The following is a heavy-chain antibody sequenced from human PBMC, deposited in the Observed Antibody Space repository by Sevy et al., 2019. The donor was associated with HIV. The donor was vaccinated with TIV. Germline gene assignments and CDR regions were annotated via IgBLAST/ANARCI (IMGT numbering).Heavy chain of an antibody. V-gene: IGHV3-48*01. CDR1: GFTFSSYS. CDR2: ISSSSSTI. D-gene: IGHD3-22*01. CDR3: ARSSFYYDSSGYPAAFHI. Sequence: GGSLRLSCAASGFTFSSYSMNWVRQAPGKGLEWVSYISSSSSTIYYADSVKGRFTISRDNAKNSLYLQMNSLRAEDTAVYYCARSSFYYDSSGYPAAFHIWGQGTMVTVSS. J-gene: IGHJ3*02.